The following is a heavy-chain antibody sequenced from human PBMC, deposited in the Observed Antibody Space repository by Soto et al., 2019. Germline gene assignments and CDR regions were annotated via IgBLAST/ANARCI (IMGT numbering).Heavy chain of an antibody. J-gene: IGHJ5*01. CDR2: INPESTTI. D-gene: IGHD4-17*01. CDR3: TKDTSGAWDS. CDR1: GFTLRTYW. V-gene: IGHV3-74*01. Sequence: GGSLRLSCTASGFTLRTYWMHWVRQAPGKGLVWVSRINPESTTITYADSVKGRFTIPRDNAENTLFLHMNSLSAEDAGIYYCTKDTSGAWDSWGAGTLATVSS.